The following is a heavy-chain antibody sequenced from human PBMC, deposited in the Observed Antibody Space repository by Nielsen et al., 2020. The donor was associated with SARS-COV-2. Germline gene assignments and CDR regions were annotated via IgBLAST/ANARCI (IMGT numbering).Heavy chain of an antibody. CDR3: ARGLREFTHPNLTPFDY. D-gene: IGHD3-9*01. Sequence: GGSLRLSCAASGFTFSSYSMNWVRQAPGKGLEWVSSISSSSSYMYYADSVKGRFTISRDNAKNSLYLQMNSLRAEDTAVYYCARGLREFTHPNLTPFDYWGQGTLVTVSS. CDR1: GFTFSSYS. V-gene: IGHV3-21*01. J-gene: IGHJ4*02. CDR2: ISSSSSYM.